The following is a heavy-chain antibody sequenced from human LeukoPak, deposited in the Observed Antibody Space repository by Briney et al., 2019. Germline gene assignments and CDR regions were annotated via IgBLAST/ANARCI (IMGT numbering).Heavy chain of an antibody. V-gene: IGHV3-7*01. CDR1: GITFSTYW. Sequence: GGSLRLSCAASGITFSTYWMSWVRQAPGKGLEWVANIKQDGSAKYYVDSVKGRFTISRDNAKNSLYLQMNSLRAEDTAVYYCARDKIVGATHFDYWGQGTLVTVSS. J-gene: IGHJ4*02. CDR2: IKQDGSAK. D-gene: IGHD1-26*01. CDR3: ARDKIVGATHFDY.